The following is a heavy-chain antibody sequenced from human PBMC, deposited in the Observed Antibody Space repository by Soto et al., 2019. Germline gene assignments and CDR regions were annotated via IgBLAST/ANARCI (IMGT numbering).Heavy chain of an antibody. Sequence: ASVKVSCKASGYTFTSYGISWVRQAPGQGLEWMGWISAYNGNTNYAQKLQGRVTMTTDTSASTAYMELSSLRSEDAAVYYCARGGSLYWYFDLWGRGTLVTVSS. CDR1: GYTFTSYG. V-gene: IGHV1-18*01. CDR3: ARGGSLYWYFDL. J-gene: IGHJ2*01. CDR2: ISAYNGNT. D-gene: IGHD1-26*01.